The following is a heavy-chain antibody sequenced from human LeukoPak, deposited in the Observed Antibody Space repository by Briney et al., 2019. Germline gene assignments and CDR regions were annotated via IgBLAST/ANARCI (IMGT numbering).Heavy chain of an antibody. J-gene: IGHJ4*02. V-gene: IGHV1-18*01. CDR1: GYTFTSYG. CDR2: ISAYNGNT. Sequence: ASVKVSCKASGYTFTSYGISWVRQAPGQGLEWMGWISAYNGNTNYAQKLQGRVTMTTDTSTSTAYMELRSLRSDDTAVYYCARAVAYCGGDCLIDYWGQGTLVTVPS. D-gene: IGHD2-21*02. CDR3: ARAVAYCGGDCLIDY.